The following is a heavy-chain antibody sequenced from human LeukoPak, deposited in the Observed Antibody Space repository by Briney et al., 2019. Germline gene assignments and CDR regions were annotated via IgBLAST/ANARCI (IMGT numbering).Heavy chain of an antibody. CDR1: EFSLSSYG. J-gene: IGHJ4*02. CDR3: AADTTADY. V-gene: IGHV3-33*08. D-gene: IGHD1-26*01. Sequence: GGSVRLSCVASEFSLSSYGMHWVRQAPGKGLEWVAVIWYDGSNKYYADSVKGRFTISRDNPKNTLYLQMNSLRAEDTAVYYCAADTTADYWGQGTLVTVSS. CDR2: IWYDGSNK.